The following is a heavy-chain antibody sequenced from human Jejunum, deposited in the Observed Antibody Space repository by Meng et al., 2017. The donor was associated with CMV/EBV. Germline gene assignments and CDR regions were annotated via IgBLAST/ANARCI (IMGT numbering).Heavy chain of an antibody. CDR1: A. D-gene: IGHD2-2*02. J-gene: IGHJ5*02. CDR3: ARDRTCNSPVCYKVGLGWFDP. V-gene: IGHV1-69*01. CDR2: IIHMFETT. Sequence: AISWVRQAAGQGLERMGGIIHMFETTNYAQKFQGRVKITADESTSTVYMSLSSLRSEDTAVYYCARDRTCNSPVCYKVGLGWFDPWGQGTLVTVSS.